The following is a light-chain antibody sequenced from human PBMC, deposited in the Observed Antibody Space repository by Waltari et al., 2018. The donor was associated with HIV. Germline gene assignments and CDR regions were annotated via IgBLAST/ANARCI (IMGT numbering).Light chain of an antibody. CDR3: QQYYGFPST. CDR2: GAS. CDR1: QDISDY. V-gene: IGKV1-8*01. Sequence: AVRMTQSPSSLSASPGDRVTISCRGSQDISDYLAWYQQEPGKAPRLLIYGASTLQSGVPIRFSGNGSGTDFTLTISCLQSEDFATYYCQQYYGFPSTFGQGTRVQIK. J-gene: IGKJ1*01.